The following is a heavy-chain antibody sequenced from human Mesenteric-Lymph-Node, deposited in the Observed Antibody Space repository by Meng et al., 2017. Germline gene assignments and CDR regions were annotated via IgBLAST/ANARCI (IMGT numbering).Heavy chain of an antibody. D-gene: IGHD5-18*01. J-gene: IGHJ4*02. Sequence: EVQLVESGGGLVKPVGSMRLSCAASGFTFSSYTMNWVRRAPGKGLEWVSSISSSSNYIYSADSVKGRFTISRDNAKNSLDLQMNSLRAEDTAVYYCARDTPGLLFDYWGQGTLVTVSS. V-gene: IGHV3-21*01. CDR2: ISSSSNYI. CDR3: ARDTPGLLFDY. CDR1: GFTFSSYT.